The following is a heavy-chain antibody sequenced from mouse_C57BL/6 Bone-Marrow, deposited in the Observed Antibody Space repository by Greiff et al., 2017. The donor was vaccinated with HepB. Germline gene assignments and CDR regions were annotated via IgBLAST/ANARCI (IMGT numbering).Heavy chain of an antibody. D-gene: IGHD2-4*01. CDR2: ISSGGSYT. CDR1: GFTFSSYG. Sequence: DVHLVESGGDLVKPGGSLKLSCAASGFTFSSYGMSWVRQTPDKRLERVATISSGGSYTYYPDSVKGRFTISRDNAKNTLYLQMSSLKSEDTAMYYCARGYDSSWFAYWGQGTLVTVSA. V-gene: IGHV5-6*01. J-gene: IGHJ3*01. CDR3: ARGYDSSWFAY.